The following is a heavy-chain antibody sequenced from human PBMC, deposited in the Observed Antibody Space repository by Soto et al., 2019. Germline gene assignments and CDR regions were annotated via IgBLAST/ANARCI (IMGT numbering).Heavy chain of an antibody. CDR3: TRDYYGDYVGWYFDL. CDR2: IRSKAYGGTT. V-gene: IGHV3-49*04. D-gene: IGHD4-17*01. CDR1: GFTLGDYA. Sequence: GGSVRLSXTASGFTLGDYAMSWVRQAPGQGLEWVGFIRSKAYGGTTEYAASVKGRFTISRDDSKSIAYLQMNSLKTEDTAVYYCTRDYYGDYVGWYFDLWGRGTLVTVSS. J-gene: IGHJ2*01.